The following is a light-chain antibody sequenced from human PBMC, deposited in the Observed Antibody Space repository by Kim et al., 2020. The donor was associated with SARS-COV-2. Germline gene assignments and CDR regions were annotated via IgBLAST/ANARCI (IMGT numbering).Light chain of an antibody. Sequence: DIQMTQSPSSLSESVGDRVNITCRASQGISNYLAWYQQKPGKVPKLLIYAASTLQSGVPSRFSGSGSGTDFTLTISSLQPEDVATYYCQKYNSAQNTFGQGTRLEIK. V-gene: IGKV1-27*01. CDR1: QGISNY. CDR3: QKYNSAQNT. J-gene: IGKJ5*01. CDR2: AAS.